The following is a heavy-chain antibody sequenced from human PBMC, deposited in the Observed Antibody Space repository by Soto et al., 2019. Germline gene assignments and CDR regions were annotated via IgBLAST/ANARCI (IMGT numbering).Heavy chain of an antibody. CDR1: GYTFTTYG. CDR3: AREVAGAGGEYDY. V-gene: IGHV1-18*01. CDR2: ISGANGHT. D-gene: IGHD6-13*01. J-gene: IGHJ4*02. Sequence: QVQVVQSGAEVKKPGASVKVSCKTSGYTFTTYGIGWVRQAPGQGLEWMGWISGANGHTNYAQNVQGRVTVTTDTSTSTAYMDLRSLRSDDTAVYYGAREVAGAGGEYDYWGQGTLVNVSS.